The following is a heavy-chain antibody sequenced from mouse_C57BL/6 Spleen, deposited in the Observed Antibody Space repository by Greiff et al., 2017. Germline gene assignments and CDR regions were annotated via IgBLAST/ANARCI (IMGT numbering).Heavy chain of an antibody. V-gene: IGHV1-72*01. J-gene: IGHJ2*01. D-gene: IGHD1-1*01. CDR1: GYTFTSYW. Sequence: QVQLQQPGAELVKPGASVKLSCKASGYTFTSYWMHWVKQRPGRGLEWSGRIDPNSGGTKYNAKFKSKATLTVDKPSSTAYMQLISLTYEDSAVYDCAKSSYYCGSSLYYWGQGTTLTVSS. CDR3: AKSSYYCGSSLYY. CDR2: IDPNSGGT.